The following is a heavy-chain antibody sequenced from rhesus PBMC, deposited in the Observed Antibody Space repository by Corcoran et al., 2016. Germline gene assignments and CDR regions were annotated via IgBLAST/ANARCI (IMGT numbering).Heavy chain of an antibody. CDR3: ARHISGWSLY. Sequence: QVQLQESGPGLVKPSETLSLTCTVSGGSISGNYWNWIRQPPGKGLEWIGNSYGSGSTTKYTPALESRVTLSGDTSKNQLALKLSSVAAADTAVYYCARHISGWSLYGGQGVLVTVSA. CDR2: SYGSGSTT. V-gene: IGHV4S11*01. D-gene: IGHD6S26*01. J-gene: IGHJ4*01. CDR1: GGSISGNY.